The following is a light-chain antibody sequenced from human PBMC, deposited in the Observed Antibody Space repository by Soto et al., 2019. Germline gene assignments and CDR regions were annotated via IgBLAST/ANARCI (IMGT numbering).Light chain of an antibody. CDR2: AAS. J-gene: IGKJ1*01. CDR3: QQYNAYPWT. Sequence: DIQMTQSPSVLSASVGDRVTITCRASQSIDTYLNWYQQKPGKAPKLLIYAASNLHSGVPSRFGGSGSGTEFSLTISSLQPEDFATYYCQQYNAYPWTFGQGTKVDIK. V-gene: IGKV1-39*02. CDR1: QSIDTY.